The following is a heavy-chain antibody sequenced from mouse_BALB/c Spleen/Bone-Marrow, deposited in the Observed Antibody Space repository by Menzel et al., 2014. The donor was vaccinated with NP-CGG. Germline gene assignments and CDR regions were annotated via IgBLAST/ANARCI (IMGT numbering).Heavy chain of an antibody. CDR2: ISSGGSYT. CDR1: GFTFSSYA. D-gene: IGHD2-1*01. V-gene: IGHV5-9-3*01. J-gene: IGHJ4*01. Sequence: VQLKESGGGLVKPGGSLKLSCAASGFTFSSYAMSWVRQTPEKRLEWVATISSGGSYTYYPDSVKGRFTISRDNAKNTLYLQMSSLRSEDTAMYYCARHGGKGYAMDYWGQGTSVTVSS. CDR3: ARHGGKGYAMDY.